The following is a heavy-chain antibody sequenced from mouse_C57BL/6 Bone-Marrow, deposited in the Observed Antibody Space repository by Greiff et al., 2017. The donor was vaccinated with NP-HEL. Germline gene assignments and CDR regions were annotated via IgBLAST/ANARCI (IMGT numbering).Heavy chain of an antibody. V-gene: IGHV1-80*01. CDR3: ARSVGYYYGSSYD. CDR1: GYAFSSYW. CDR2: IYPGDGDP. D-gene: IGHD1-1*01. J-gene: IGHJ2*01. Sequence: VQLVESGAELVKPGASVKISCKASGYAFSSYWMNWVKQRPGKGLEWIGQIYPGDGDPNYNGKFKGKATLTADKSSSTAYMQLSSLTSEDSAVYFCARSVGYYYGSSYDWGQGTTLTVSS.